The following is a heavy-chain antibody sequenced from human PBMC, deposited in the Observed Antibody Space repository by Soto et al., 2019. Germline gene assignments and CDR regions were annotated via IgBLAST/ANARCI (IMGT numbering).Heavy chain of an antibody. V-gene: IGHV1-69*13. CDR3: ARDPTLTNYGVVISYYYYGMNV. D-gene: IGHD3-3*01. CDR2: IIPIFGTA. CDR1: GGTFSSYA. J-gene: IGHJ6*02. Sequence: SVKVSCKASGGTFSSYAISWVRQAPGQGLEWMGGIIPIFGTANYAQKFQCRVTITADESTSTAYMELSSLRSEDTAVYYCARDPTLTNYGVVISYYYYGMNVWGQGTTVTVSS.